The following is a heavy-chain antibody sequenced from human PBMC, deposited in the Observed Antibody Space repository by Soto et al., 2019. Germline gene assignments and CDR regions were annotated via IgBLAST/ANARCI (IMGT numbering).Heavy chain of an antibody. D-gene: IGHD5-12*01. CDR2: INPNSGGT. Sequence: ASVKVSCKASGYTFTGYCMHWVRQAPGQGLEWMGWINPNSGGTNYAQKFQGRVTMTRDTSISTAYMELSRLRSDDTAVYYCARGNGWLQSPFDYWGQGTLVTVSS. CDR3: ARGNGWLQSPFDY. CDR1: GYTFTGYC. V-gene: IGHV1-2*02. J-gene: IGHJ4*02.